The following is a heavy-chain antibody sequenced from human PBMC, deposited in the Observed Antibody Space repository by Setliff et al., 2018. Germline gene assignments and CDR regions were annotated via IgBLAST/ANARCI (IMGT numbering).Heavy chain of an antibody. J-gene: IGHJ4*02. CDR1: GYSISSDYY. D-gene: IGHD2-2*01. CDR3: RLAHCNDTSCEEALDY. Sequence: SETLSLTCDVSGYSISSDYYWGWVRQSPGKGLDWIGEINHSGTTNYDPSLEGRISISVDTSKRQFSLKLSSVTAADMAVYYFRLAHCNDTSCEEALDYWSQGTLVTVSS. V-gene: IGHV4-38-2*01. CDR2: INHSGTT.